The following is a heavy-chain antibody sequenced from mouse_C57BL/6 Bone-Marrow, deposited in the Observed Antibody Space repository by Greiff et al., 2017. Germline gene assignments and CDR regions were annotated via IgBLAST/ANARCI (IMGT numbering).Heavy chain of an antibody. CDR1: GYAFTNYL. Sequence: QVQLQQSGPELVKPGASVKLSCKASGYAFTNYLIEWVKQRPGQGLEWIGVINPGSGGTNYNEKFKGKATLTADKSSSPAYMQLSSLTSESSAVYFCAGSKNWDSWFAYWGQGTLVTVSA. CDR2: INPGSGGT. J-gene: IGHJ3*01. V-gene: IGHV1-54*01. CDR3: AGSKNWDSWFAY. D-gene: IGHD4-1*01.